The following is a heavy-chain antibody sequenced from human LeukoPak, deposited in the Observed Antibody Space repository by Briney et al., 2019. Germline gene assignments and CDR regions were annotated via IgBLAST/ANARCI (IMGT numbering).Heavy chain of an antibody. J-gene: IGHJ4*02. Sequence: GGSLRLSCAVSGFTFSSYWMSWVRQAPGKGLEWVASIKKDGSEKYYVDSVKGRFTTSRDNAKTSLYLQMNSLRAEDTAVYYCARHLSGVTGYTYGRGIDYWGQGTLVTVSS. CDR2: IKKDGSEK. D-gene: IGHD5-18*01. CDR3: ARHLSGVTGYTYGRGIDY. CDR1: GFTFSSYW. V-gene: IGHV3-7*01.